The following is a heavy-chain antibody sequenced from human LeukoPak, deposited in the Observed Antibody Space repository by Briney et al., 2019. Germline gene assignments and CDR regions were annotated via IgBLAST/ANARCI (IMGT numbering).Heavy chain of an antibody. CDR2: IYHSGST. CDR1: GYSISSGYY. CDR3: ARGRWFGGVVGFDY. Sequence: PSETLSLTCAVSGYSISSGYYWGWIRQPPGKGLEWIGSIYHSGSTYYNPSLKSRVTISVDTSKNQFSLKLSSVTAADTAVYYCARGRWFGGVVGFDYWGQGTLVTVSS. J-gene: IGHJ4*02. D-gene: IGHD2-8*02. V-gene: IGHV4-38-2*01.